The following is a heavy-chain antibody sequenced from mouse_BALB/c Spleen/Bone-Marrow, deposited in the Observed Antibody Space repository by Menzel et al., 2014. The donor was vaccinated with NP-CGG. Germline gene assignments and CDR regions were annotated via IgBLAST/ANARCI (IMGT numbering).Heavy chain of an antibody. D-gene: IGHD2-2*01. CDR3: AICYGCDEFAY. Sequence: RLESGAELGKPGASGKMSWKASSNTFPSSYIPWGKQRSGPGLYWIGWIYPGDGSTKYNEKFKGKTTLTADKSASTAYMLLSSLTAEDSAIYFCAICYGCDEFAYRGQGGLGTVSA. J-gene: IGHJ3*01. CDR1: SNTFPSSY. CDR2: IYPGDGST. V-gene: IGHV1S56*01.